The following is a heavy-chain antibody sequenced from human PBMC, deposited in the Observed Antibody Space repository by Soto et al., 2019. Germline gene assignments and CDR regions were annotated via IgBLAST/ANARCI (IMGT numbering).Heavy chain of an antibody. Sequence: SVQVSCKVSGYTLTELSMHWVRQAPGKGLEWMGGFDPEDGETIYAQKFQGRVTMTEDTSTDTAYMELSSLRSEDTAVYYCATQRPTSSGWYEYFDYWGQGTLVTVSS. CDR1: GYTLTELS. D-gene: IGHD6-19*01. J-gene: IGHJ4*02. V-gene: IGHV1-24*01. CDR3: ATQRPTSSGWYEYFDY. CDR2: FDPEDGET.